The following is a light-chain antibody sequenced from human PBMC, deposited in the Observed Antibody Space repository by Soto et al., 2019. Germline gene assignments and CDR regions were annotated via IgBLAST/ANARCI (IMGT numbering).Light chain of an antibody. J-gene: IGLJ3*02. CDR1: SSDVGGYNY. CDR2: EVS. Sequence: QSVLTQPPSASGSPGQSVTISCTGTSSDVGGYNYVSWYQHHPGKAPKLMFYEVSKRPSGVPDRFSGSNSGNAASLTVSGLQAEDEADYYCSSYPGSNNLWVFGGGTKLTVL. CDR3: SSYPGSNNLWV. V-gene: IGLV2-8*01.